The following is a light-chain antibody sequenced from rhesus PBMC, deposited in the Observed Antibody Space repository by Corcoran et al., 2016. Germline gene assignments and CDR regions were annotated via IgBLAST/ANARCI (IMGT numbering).Light chain of an antibody. CDR1: ENVNNY. J-gene: IGKJ4*01. Sequence: DIQMTQSPSSLSASVGDRVTITCRASENVNNYLHWYQQKPGKAPKLLIYKASTLQSGVPSRFSGRGTVTDFTLTISSLQPEDFATYYCQHSYGTPLTFGGGTKVELK. CDR2: KAS. CDR3: QHSYGTPLT. V-gene: IGKV1-74*01.